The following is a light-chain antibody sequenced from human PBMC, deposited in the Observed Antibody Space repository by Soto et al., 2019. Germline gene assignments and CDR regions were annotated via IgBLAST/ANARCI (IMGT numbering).Light chain of an antibody. V-gene: IGKV3-15*01. CDR1: QSVSSN. J-gene: IGKJ4*01. CDR3: QQYNNWPL. CDR2: GAS. Sequence: EIVMTQSPATLSVSPGERATLSCSASQSVSSNLAWYQQKPGQAPRLLIYGASTRATGIPARFSGSGSGTEFTLTISSLQSEDFAVYYCQQYNNWPLFGGGTKVEIK.